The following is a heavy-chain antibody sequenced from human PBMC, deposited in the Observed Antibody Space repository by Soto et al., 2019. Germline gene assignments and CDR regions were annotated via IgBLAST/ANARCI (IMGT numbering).Heavy chain of an antibody. Sequence: QVQLVQSGAEVNKPGASVRVSCKASEYTFTGYYLHWVRQAPGQGLEWIGWISPDSGDTHYAQKFQGRVTMARDTSISTAYMELRRLRSDDAAVYYCARDRGIAYHESFDYWGQGTLVTVSS. CDR3: ARDRGIAYHESFDY. D-gene: IGHD2-21*01. CDR1: EYTFTGYY. V-gene: IGHV1-2*02. CDR2: ISPDSGDT. J-gene: IGHJ4*02.